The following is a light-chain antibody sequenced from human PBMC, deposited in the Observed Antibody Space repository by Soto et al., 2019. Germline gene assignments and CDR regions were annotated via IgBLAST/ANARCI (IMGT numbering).Light chain of an antibody. Sequence: EIVLTQSPVTLSLSPGERATLSCRASQSINNYLARYQQKPGQAPRLLIYDASNRATGIPARFSGSGSGTDFTLTISSLEPEDFAVYYCQQRFNWQVTFGQGTRLDIK. J-gene: IGKJ5*01. CDR2: DAS. CDR1: QSINNY. V-gene: IGKV3-11*01. CDR3: QQRFNWQVT.